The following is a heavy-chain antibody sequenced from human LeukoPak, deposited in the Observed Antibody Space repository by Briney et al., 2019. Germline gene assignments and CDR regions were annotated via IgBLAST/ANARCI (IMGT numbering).Heavy chain of an antibody. CDR1: GGTFSSYA. Sequence: SVKVSCKASGGTFSSYAISWVRQAPGQGLEWMGRIIPILGIANYAQKFQGRVTITADKSTSTAYMELSSLRSEDTAVYYCASSPYCGGDCYSNYFDYWGQGTLVTVSS. CDR3: ASSPYCGGDCYSNYFDY. V-gene: IGHV1-69*04. D-gene: IGHD2-21*02. CDR2: IIPILGIA. J-gene: IGHJ4*02.